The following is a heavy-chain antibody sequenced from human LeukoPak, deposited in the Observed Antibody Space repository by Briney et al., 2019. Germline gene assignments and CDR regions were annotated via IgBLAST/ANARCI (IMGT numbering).Heavy chain of an antibody. J-gene: IGHJ4*02. V-gene: IGHV4-59*08. Sequence: KPSETLSLTCAVYGGSFSGYYWSWIRQPPGKGLEWIGYIYYSGSTNYNPSLKSRVTISVDTSKNQFSLKLSSVTAADTAVYYCARHGSSWYEKDYFDYWGQGTLVTVSS. CDR1: GGSFSGYY. CDR2: IYYSGST. D-gene: IGHD6-13*01. CDR3: ARHGSSWYEKDYFDY.